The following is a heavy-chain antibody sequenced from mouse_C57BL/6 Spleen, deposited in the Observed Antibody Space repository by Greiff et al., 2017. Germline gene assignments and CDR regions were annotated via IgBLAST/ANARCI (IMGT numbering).Heavy chain of an antibody. CDR2: IYPSDSET. J-gene: IGHJ4*01. V-gene: IGHV1-61*01. CDR3: ARYRRSHYCAMDY. Sequence: QVHVKQPGAELVRPGSSVKLSCKASGYTFTSYWMDWVKQRPGQGLEWIGNIYPSDSETHYNQKFKDKATLTVDKSSSTAYMQLSSLTSEDSAVYYCARYRRSHYCAMDYWGQGTSVTVSS. D-gene: IGHD6-2*01. CDR1: GYTFTSYW.